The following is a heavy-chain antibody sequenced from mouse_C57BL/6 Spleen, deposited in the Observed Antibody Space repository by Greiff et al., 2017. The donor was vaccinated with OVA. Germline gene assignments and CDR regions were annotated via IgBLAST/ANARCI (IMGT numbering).Heavy chain of an antibody. Sequence: VQLQQPGAELVKPGASVKVSCKASGYTFTSYWMHWVKQRPGQGLEWIGRIHPSDSDTNYNQKFKGKATLTVDKSSSTAYMQLSSLTSEDSAVYYCAIWDYYGNYGAYWGQGTLVTVSA. V-gene: IGHV1-74*01. CDR3: AIWDYYGNYGAY. D-gene: IGHD2-1*01. CDR2: IHPSDSDT. CDR1: GYTFTSYW. J-gene: IGHJ3*01.